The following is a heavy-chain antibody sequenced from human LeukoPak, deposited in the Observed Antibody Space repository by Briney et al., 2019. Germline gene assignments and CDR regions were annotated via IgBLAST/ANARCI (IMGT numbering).Heavy chain of an antibody. J-gene: IGHJ6*04. CDR3: ASGTLRCSGGSSYEMDV. CDR2: ITPLFGTP. Sequence: SVNLSCKSSGATFSIYVISWVRQAPGQGLERMGGITPLFGTPDYTQKFEDRLTIIADKSTSTAYMELSSMRSEDTAVYYCASGTLRCSGGSSYEMDVWGKGTTVTVSS. D-gene: IGHD2-15*01. V-gene: IGHV1-69*06. CDR1: GATFSIYV.